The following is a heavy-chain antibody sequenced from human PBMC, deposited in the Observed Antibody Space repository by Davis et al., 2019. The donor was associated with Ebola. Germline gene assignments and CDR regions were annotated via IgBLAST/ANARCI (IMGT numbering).Heavy chain of an antibody. V-gene: IGHV1-18*01. Sequence: ASVKVSCKASDYTFSSYGISWVRQAPGQGLEWMGWISAYNGNTNYAQKLQGRVTMTTDTSTSTAYMELRSLTSDDTAVYFCARARPLTAGYSSGWFGGDYWGQGTLVTVSS. D-gene: IGHD6-19*01. CDR2: ISAYNGNT. CDR1: DYTFSSYG. J-gene: IGHJ4*02. CDR3: ARARPLTAGYSSGWFGGDY.